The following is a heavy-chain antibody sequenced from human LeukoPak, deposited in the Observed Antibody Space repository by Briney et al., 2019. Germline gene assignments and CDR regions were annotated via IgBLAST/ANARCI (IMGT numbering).Heavy chain of an antibody. CDR1: GGSISSYY. CDR3: ATGGASSKPFDY. CDR2: IFYTGTT. J-gene: IGHJ4*02. Sequence: SETLSLTCTVSGGSISSYYWSWIRQPPGKGLEWIGLIFYTGTTNYNPSLKSRVTTSVDMSKNQFSLKLSSVTAADTAVYFCATGGASSKPFDYWGQGTVVTVSS. V-gene: IGHV4-59*01. D-gene: IGHD6-13*01.